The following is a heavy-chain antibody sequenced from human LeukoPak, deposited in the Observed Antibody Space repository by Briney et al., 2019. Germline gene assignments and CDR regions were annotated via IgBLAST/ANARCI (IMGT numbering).Heavy chain of an antibody. Sequence: PGGSLRLSCAASGFTFSSYAMSWVRQDPGKGLEWVSAISGSGGSTYYADSVKGRFTISRDNSKNTLYLQMYSLKAEDTAVYYCANLGDDRDYVWGSYRSDNSDYWGQGTLVTVSS. V-gene: IGHV3-23*01. J-gene: IGHJ4*02. CDR1: GFTFSSYA. D-gene: IGHD3-16*02. CDR2: ISGSGGST. CDR3: ANLGDDRDYVWGSYRSDNSDY.